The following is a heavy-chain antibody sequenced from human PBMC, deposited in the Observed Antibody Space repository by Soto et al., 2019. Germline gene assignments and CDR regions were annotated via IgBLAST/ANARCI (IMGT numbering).Heavy chain of an antibody. V-gene: IGHV1-8*01. J-gene: IGHJ5*02. CDR2: MNPNSGNT. CDR3: ARGVGYCSCGSCRSAGFDP. Sequence: QVQLVQSGAEVKKPGASVKVSCKASGYTFTSYDINWVRQATGQGLEWMGWMNPNSGNTGYAQKFQGRVTMTRNTSISTAYMELSSLRSEDTAVYYCARGVGYCSCGSCRSAGFDPWGQGTLVTVSS. CDR1: GYTFTSYD. D-gene: IGHD2-15*01.